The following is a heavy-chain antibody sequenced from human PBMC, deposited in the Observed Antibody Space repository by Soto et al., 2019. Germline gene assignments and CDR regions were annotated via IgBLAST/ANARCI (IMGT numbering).Heavy chain of an antibody. V-gene: IGHV4-59*01. CDR2: IYYSGST. Sequence: QVQLQESGPGLVKPSETLSLTCTVSGGSISSYYWSWIRQPPGKGLEWIGYIYYSGSTNYNPYLKRRVTLSVDTSNNQFSLKRSSVTDAHTAVYYCAREGLTGTIGLYYDGGMDVWGQGTMVTVSS. CDR3: AREGLTGTIGLYYDGGMDV. D-gene: IGHD1-7*01. CDR1: GGSISSYY. J-gene: IGHJ6*02.